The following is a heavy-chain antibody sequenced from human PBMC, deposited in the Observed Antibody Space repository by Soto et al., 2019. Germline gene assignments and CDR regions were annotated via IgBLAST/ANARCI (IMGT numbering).Heavy chain of an antibody. CDR2: ISAYNGNT. Sequence: GASVKVSCKASGYTFTSYGISWVRQAPGQGLEWMGWISAYNGNTNYAQKLQGRVTMTTDTSTSTAYMELRSLRSDDTAVYYCARVPPPFSRYYYGSGSLRYYYYMDVWGNGTTVTVSS. CDR3: ARVPPPFSRYYYGSGSLRYYYYMDV. V-gene: IGHV1-18*01. D-gene: IGHD3-10*01. CDR1: GYTFTSYG. J-gene: IGHJ6*03.